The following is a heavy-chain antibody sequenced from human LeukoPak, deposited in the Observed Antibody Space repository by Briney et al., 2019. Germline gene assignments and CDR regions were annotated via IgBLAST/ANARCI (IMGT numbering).Heavy chain of an antibody. J-gene: IGHJ5*02. D-gene: IGHD3-3*01. V-gene: IGHV4-38-2*02. CDR2: IYHSGST. CDR3: AGGGNCDFWSGPRDFDP. CDR1: GYSISSGYY. Sequence: SETLSLTXTVSGYSISSGYYWGWIRQPPGKGLEWIGSIYHSGSTYYNPPLKSRVTISVDTSKNQFSLKLSSVTAADTAVYYCAGGGNCDFWSGPRDFDPWGQGTLVTVSS.